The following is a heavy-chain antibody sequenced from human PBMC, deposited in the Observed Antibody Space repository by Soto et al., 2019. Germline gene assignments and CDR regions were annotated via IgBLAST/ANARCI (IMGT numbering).Heavy chain of an antibody. CDR1: GGSISVSSYY. Sequence: QRQLQESGPGLGKPSETRSLPGMVSGGSISVSSYYWGGIRKPPGKGRDWIGRIYYSGRTYYNRSLKSRVTISVDTSKNHFSLKLSSVTAADTAVYYCARHLVVPAAIYAFDIWGQGTMVTVSS. J-gene: IGHJ3*02. V-gene: IGHV4-39*01. D-gene: IGHD2-2*01. CDR3: ARHLVVPAAIYAFDI. CDR2: IYYSGRT.